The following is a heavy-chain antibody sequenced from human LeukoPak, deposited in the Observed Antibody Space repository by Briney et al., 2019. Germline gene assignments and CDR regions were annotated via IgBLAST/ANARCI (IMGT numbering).Heavy chain of an antibody. CDR1: GFTFRNFG. CDR2: IWYDGSIK. J-gene: IGHJ2*01. CDR3: ARDRSTRYFDL. Sequence: GRSLRLSCAASGFTFRNFGMHWVRQAPGKGLEWVAIIWYDGSIKYFTDSVKGRFTISRDNSKSTLYLQMNSLRSEDTAVYYCARDRSTRYFDLWGRGTLVTVPS. D-gene: IGHD2-2*01. V-gene: IGHV3-33*01.